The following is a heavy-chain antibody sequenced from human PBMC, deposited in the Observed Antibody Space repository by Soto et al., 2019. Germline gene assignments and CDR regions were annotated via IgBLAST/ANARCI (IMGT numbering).Heavy chain of an antibody. CDR3: ASDQGYSYGYGMDV. V-gene: IGHV3-74*01. D-gene: IGHD5-18*01. Sequence: EVQLVESGGGLVQPGGSLRLSCAASGFTFSSYWMHWVRQAPGKGLVWVSRINSDGSSTSYADSVKGRFTISRDNAKNTLYLQMNSLRAEDTAVYYCASDQGYSYGYGMDVWGQGTTVTVSS. CDR1: GFTFSSYW. J-gene: IGHJ6*02. CDR2: INSDGSST.